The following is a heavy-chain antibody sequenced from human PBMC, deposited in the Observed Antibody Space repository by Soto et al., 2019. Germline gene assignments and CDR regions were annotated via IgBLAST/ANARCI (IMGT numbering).Heavy chain of an antibody. V-gene: IGHV4-39*01. J-gene: IGHJ4*02. Sequence: QLQLQESGPGLVKPSETLSLTCSVSGDSINSDNYYWGWIRQPPGKGLEWIGSIYYRGNTYYNPSLKTRVTTSLDKSKSQFSLKLNSVTAADSAVYFCARLEGLATISYYFDYWGQGTLVTVSS. CDR3: ARLEGLATISYYFDY. D-gene: IGHD3-9*01. CDR2: IYYRGNT. CDR1: GDSINSDNYY.